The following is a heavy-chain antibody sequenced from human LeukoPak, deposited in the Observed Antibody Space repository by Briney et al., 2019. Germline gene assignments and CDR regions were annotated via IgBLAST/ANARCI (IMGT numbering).Heavy chain of an antibody. CDR2: IYWSSSGK. Sequence: GGSLRLSCVVSGFNSEDHAMHWVRQAPGKGLEWVSGIYWSSSGKGYADSVKGRFTVSRDSAKNSLYLQMNSLRAEDTAVFYCARDQYDTWSRRGNFDSWGQGTLVIVSS. J-gene: IGHJ4*02. CDR3: ARDQYDTWSRRGNFDS. CDR1: GFNSEDHA. V-gene: IGHV3-9*02. D-gene: IGHD3-3*01.